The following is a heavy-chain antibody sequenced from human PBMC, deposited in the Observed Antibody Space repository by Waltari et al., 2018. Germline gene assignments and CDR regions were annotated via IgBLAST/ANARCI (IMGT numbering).Heavy chain of an antibody. CDR2: IYYSGST. CDR1: CCSISRSSYY. Sequence: QLQLQESGPGLVKPSETLSLTCTVSCCSISRSSYYWGWIRQPPGKGLEWIGSIYYSGSTYYNPSLKSRVTISVDTSKNQFSLKLSSVTAADTAVYYCATGDSSGWYRRGDAFDIWGQGTMVTVSS. D-gene: IGHD6-19*01. CDR3: ATGDSSGWYRRGDAFDI. V-gene: IGHV4-39*01. J-gene: IGHJ3*02.